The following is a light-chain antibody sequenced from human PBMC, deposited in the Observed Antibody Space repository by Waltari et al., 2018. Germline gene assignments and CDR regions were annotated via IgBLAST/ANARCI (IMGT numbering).Light chain of an antibody. Sequence: DSVMTQSPDSLAVSLGERDTISCKSSRNSLNSSKNKNYLAWYQQKPGQPPSLLIRWASTRESGIPDRFRGSGSGTDFTLTISSLQAADVAVYFCQEYYSIPWTFGQGTKVEIK. J-gene: IGKJ1*01. CDR1: RNSLNSSKNKNY. CDR2: WAS. V-gene: IGKV4-1*01. CDR3: QEYYSIPWT.